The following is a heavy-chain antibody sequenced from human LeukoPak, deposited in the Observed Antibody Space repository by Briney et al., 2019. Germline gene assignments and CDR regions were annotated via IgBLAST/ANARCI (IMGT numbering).Heavy chain of an antibody. CDR3: ARDRQCGY. Sequence: ASVKVSCKASGYTFTSYDISWVRQAPGQWLEWMGSISPYNGNTNYAPKLQGRLTMTTDTSTSTAYMELRSLRSDDTAVYYCARDRQCGYWGQGTLVTVSS. D-gene: IGHD2-21*01. CDR2: ISPYNGNT. CDR1: GYTFTSYD. V-gene: IGHV1-18*01. J-gene: IGHJ4*02.